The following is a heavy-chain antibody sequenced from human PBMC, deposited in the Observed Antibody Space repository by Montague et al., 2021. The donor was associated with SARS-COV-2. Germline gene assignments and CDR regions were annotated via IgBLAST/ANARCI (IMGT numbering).Heavy chain of an antibody. D-gene: IGHD3-22*01. CDR3: ARGRQHFNMIAVVMTGGKYYFDY. V-gene: IGHV4-34*01. Sequence: SETLSLTCAVYGGSFSDYFWTWIRQPPGKGLEWIGEINHRGTTNYNPSLKSRVPISVDTSKNQFPLYLGSVTAADTAVYYCARGRQHFNMIAVVMTGGKYYFDYWGQGTLVTVSS. J-gene: IGHJ4*02. CDR2: INHRGTT. CDR1: GGSFSDYF.